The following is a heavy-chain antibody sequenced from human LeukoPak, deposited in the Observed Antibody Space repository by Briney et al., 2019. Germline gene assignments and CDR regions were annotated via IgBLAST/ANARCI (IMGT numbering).Heavy chain of an antibody. CDR1: GFPFSRYA. Sequence: TGGSLRLSCAASGFPFSRYALHWVRQAPGKGLEWVAVISHAGDDTYYADSVKGRFTISRDNPENTLFLQLNSLTTEDTAVYYCARILSHGDFDFWGQGTLVTVSS. CDR3: ARILSHGDFDF. J-gene: IGHJ4*02. D-gene: IGHD2/OR15-2a*01. V-gene: IGHV3-30*04. CDR2: ISHAGDDT.